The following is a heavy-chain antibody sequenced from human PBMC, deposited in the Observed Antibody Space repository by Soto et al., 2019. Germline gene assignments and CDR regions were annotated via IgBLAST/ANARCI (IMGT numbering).Heavy chain of an antibody. Sequence: SETLSLTCTVSGGSISSGGYYWSWIRQPPGKGLEWIGEINHSGSTNYNPSLKSRVTISVDTSKNQFSLKLSSVTAADTAVYYCARGHDMVVTAFDYWGQGTLVTVSS. CDR3: ARGHDMVVTAFDY. V-gene: IGHV4-39*07. CDR2: INHSGST. CDR1: GGSISSGGYY. D-gene: IGHD2-21*02. J-gene: IGHJ4*02.